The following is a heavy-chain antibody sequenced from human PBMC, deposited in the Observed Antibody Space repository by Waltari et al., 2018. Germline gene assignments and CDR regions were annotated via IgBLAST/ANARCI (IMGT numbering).Heavy chain of an antibody. CDR3: ARGRSGYCSSTSCYTSYYYYYMDV. CDR2: INHSGST. J-gene: IGHJ6*03. V-gene: IGHV4-34*01. CDR1: GGSFIGYS. D-gene: IGHD2-2*02. Sequence: QLHLQQWGAGLLKPSGPLSLTCPVYGGSFIGYSWSCTRRPPGKGVEWLGEINHSGSTNYNPSLKSRVTISVDTSKNQFSLKLSSVTAADTAVYYCARGRSGYCSSTSCYTSYYYYYMDVWGKGTTVTISS.